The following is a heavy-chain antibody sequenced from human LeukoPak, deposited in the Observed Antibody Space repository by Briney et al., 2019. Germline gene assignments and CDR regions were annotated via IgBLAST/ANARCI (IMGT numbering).Heavy chain of an antibody. J-gene: IGHJ4*02. CDR2: ILYDGSNK. V-gene: IGHV3-33*06. CDR1: GFTFSSYG. D-gene: IGHD3-9*01. Sequence: GGSLRLSCAASGFTFSSYGMHWVRQAPGKGLEWVAVILYDGSNKYYADSVKGRFTISRDNSKNTLYLQMNSLRAEDTAVYYCAKDLENYDILTGNLDYWGQGTLVTVSS. CDR3: AKDLENYDILTGNLDY.